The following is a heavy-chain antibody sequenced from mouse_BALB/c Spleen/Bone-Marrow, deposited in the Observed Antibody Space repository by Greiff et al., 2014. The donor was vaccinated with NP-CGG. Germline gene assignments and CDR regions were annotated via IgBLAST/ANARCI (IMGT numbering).Heavy chain of an antibody. CDR2: IWAGGST. V-gene: IGHV2-9*02. CDR3: ARERPNYFDN. CDR1: GFSLTSYG. J-gene: IGHJ2*01. Sequence: VQLVESGPGLVAPSQSLSITCTVSGFSLTSYGVHWVRQPPGKGLEWLGVIWAGGSTDYNSALMSRLSISKDNSKSQVFLKMNGLQTDDTAMYYCARERPNYFDNWGQGTVLTVSS.